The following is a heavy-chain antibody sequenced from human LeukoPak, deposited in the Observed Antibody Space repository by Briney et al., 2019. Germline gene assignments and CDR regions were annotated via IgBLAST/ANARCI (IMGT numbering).Heavy chain of an antibody. Sequence: PGGSLRLSCVASGFTFSNYAVHWVRQAPGQGLEWVAVISFDGSNKYYADSVKSRFTISRDNSRSTLYLQMNSLRADDTAVYYCTTSDPDYDILTGYHDYWGQGTLVTVSS. CDR3: TTSDPDYDILTGYHDY. CDR1: GFTFSNYA. CDR2: ISFDGSNK. J-gene: IGHJ4*02. D-gene: IGHD3-9*01. V-gene: IGHV3-30*04.